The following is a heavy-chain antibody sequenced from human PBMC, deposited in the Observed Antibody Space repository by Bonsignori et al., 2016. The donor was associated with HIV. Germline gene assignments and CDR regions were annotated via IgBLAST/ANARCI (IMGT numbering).Heavy chain of an antibody. CDR2: ISHSGYT. Sequence: SETLSLTCAVYGGSFSGYYWTWIRQPPGRGLEWIGEISHSGYTNHNPSLKSRVTISVHTSKNQFSLKLSSVTAADTALYYCARSDSGDVFDIWGQGTMVTVSS. CDR3: ARSDSGDVFDI. D-gene: IGHD2-21*01. J-gene: IGHJ3*02. V-gene: IGHV4-34*01. CDR1: GGSFSGYY.